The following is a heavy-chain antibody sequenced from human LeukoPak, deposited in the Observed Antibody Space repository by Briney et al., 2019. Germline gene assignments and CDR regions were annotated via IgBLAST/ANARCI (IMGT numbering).Heavy chain of an antibody. V-gene: IGHV4-59*08. CDR2: IYYSGTT. J-gene: IGHJ1*01. CDR1: GGSSSNYY. D-gene: IGHD6-13*01. CDR3: ARHGGYSSPYLH. Sequence: KTSETLSLTCTVSGGSSSNYYWSWMRQPPGKGLECMGYIYYSGTTNYNPSLKSRVTISVDTSKNQFSLKLSSVTAADTAVYYCARHGGYSSPYLHWGQGTLVTVSS.